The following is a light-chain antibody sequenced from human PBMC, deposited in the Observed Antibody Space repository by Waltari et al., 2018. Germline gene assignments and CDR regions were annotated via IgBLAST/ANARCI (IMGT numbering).Light chain of an antibody. CDR3: STWDASLTAVV. CDR1: NSNIGRNS. CDR2: RRN. V-gene: IGLV1-44*01. Sequence: QSVLTQPPSASGTPGQTVTISCSGTNSNIGRNSVFCYQQRPGTAPTLLIYRRNQRPSGVPDRFSGSKSGTSASLAISGLQSEDEADYYCSTWDASLTAVVFGGGTKVTVL. J-gene: IGLJ2*01.